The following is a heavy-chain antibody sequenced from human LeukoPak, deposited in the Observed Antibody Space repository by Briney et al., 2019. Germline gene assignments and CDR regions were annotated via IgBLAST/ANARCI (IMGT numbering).Heavy chain of an antibody. Sequence: GGSLRLSCAASGFTFSSYAMSWVRQAPGKGLEWVSAISGSGGSTYYADSVKGRFTISRDNSKNALYLQMNSLRAEDTAVYYCAKESRYSSGWPPFGYWGQGTLVTVSS. CDR1: GFTFSSYA. J-gene: IGHJ4*02. CDR2: ISGSGGST. D-gene: IGHD6-19*01. V-gene: IGHV3-23*01. CDR3: AKESRYSSGWPPFGY.